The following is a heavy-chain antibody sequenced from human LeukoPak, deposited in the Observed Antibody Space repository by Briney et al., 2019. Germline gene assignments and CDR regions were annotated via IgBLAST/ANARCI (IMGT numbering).Heavy chain of an antibody. CDR1: GFTVSSNY. J-gene: IGHJ3*02. Sequence: GGSLRLSCAASGFTVSSNYMSWVRQAPGKGLEWVSVIYSDGSTYYADSVKGRFTISRDNSKNTLYLQMNSLRVEDTAVYYCARSRYCSSTSCFHDAFDIWGRGTMVTVSS. V-gene: IGHV3-53*01. D-gene: IGHD2-2*01. CDR3: ARSRYCSSTSCFHDAFDI. CDR2: IYSDGST.